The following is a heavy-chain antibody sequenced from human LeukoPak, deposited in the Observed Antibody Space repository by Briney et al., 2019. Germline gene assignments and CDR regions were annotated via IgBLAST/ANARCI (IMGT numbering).Heavy chain of an antibody. Sequence: AGGSLRLSCAASGFTFSSYSMNWVRQAPGKGLEWVSSISSSSSYIYYADSVKGRFTISRDNAKNSLYLQMNSLRAEDTAVYYCARSSGGRDWFDPWGQGTLVTVSS. CDR3: ARSSGGRDWFDP. CDR1: GFTFSSYS. V-gene: IGHV3-21*01. CDR2: ISSSSSYI. J-gene: IGHJ5*02. D-gene: IGHD2-15*01.